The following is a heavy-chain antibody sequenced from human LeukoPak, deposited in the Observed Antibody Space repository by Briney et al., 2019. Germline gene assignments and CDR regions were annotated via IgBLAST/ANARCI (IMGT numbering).Heavy chain of an antibody. D-gene: IGHD3-3*01. CDR3: AKAVLEWLSASYYFDY. V-gene: IGHV3-23*01. CDR1: GFTFSSYA. J-gene: IGHJ4*02. Sequence: GGSLRLSCAASGFTFSSYAMSWVRQAPGKGLEWVSAISGSGGSTYYADSVKGRFTISRDNSKNTLYLQMSSLRAEDTAVYYCAKAVLEWLSASYYFDYWGQGTLVTVSS. CDR2: ISGSGGST.